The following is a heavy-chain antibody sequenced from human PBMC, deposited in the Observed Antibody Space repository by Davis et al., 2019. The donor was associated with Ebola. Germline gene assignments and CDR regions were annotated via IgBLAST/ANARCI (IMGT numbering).Heavy chain of an antibody. V-gene: IGHV6-1*01. CDR3: ARGWLRSGLDY. CDR1: GDSVSGKNGA. D-gene: IGHD5-12*01. Sequence: LRLSCAISGDSVSGKNGAWNWIRQSPSRGLEWLGRTYYTSKWYNHYAASVKSRATINPDTSKNQFSLQLNSVTPEDTAVYYCARGWLRSGLDYWGQGILVTVSS. CDR2: TYYTSKWYN. J-gene: IGHJ4*02.